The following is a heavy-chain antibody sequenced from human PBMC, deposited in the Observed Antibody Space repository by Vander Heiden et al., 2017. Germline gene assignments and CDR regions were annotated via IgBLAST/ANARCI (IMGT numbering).Heavy chain of an antibody. D-gene: IGHD5-18*01. CDR2: IFYSGNT. Sequence: VHLQESGPGLAKPSQTLSLTCTVSGGSIRSTDYYWSWIRQPPGKGLEWIGYIFYSGNTYYNPSLKSRATISVDTSKNQFSLNLSSVTAADTAVYYCASTVDTAAFRSFRAFDIWGQGTLVNVSS. V-gene: IGHV4-30-4*01. CDR3: ASTVDTAAFRSFRAFDI. CDR1: GGSIRSTDYY. J-gene: IGHJ3*02.